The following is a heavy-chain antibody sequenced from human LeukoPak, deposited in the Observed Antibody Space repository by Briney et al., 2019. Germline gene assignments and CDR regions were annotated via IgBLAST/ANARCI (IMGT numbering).Heavy chain of an antibody. J-gene: IGHJ4*02. CDR1: GFTFSSYA. D-gene: IGHD3-22*01. CDR3: AKDPITMIVVVSN. CDR2: ISGSRGST. V-gene: IGHV3-23*01. Sequence: GGSLRLSCAASGFTFSSYAMSWVRQAPGKGLVWVAAISGSRGSTYYADSVKGRFTISRDNSKNTLYLQMNSLRAEDTAVYYCAKDPITMIVVVSNWGQGTLVTVSS.